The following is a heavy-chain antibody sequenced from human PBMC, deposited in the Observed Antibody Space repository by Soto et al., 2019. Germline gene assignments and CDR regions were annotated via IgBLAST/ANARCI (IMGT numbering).Heavy chain of an antibody. D-gene: IGHD2-21*02. J-gene: IGHJ4*02. CDR1: GFSLSTSGVG. V-gene: IGHV2-5*01. CDR2: IYWNDDK. CDR3: AHNEVSDSPHY. Sequence: QITLKESGPTLVKPTQTLTLTCTFSGFSLSTSGVGVGWIRQPPGKALEWLALIYWNDDKRYSPSLKSRLTITKVTSKNQVILTMINMDPVDTATYYCAHNEVSDSPHYWGQGTLVTVSS.